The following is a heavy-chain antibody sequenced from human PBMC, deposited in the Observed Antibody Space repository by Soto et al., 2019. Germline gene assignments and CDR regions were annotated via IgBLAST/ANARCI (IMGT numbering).Heavy chain of an antibody. CDR3: ARTAPMDAGDKYYYDF. D-gene: IGHD3-16*01. Sequence: SAKVSCKASGSTFSTCCISWVRQAPGQGLEWMGGIIPFFGTAKYSQKFEDRITITADESTNTVYMDLRSLTSEDTAIYYCARTAPMDAGDKYYYDFWGQGALVTVSS. J-gene: IGHJ4*02. CDR2: IIPFFGTA. CDR1: GSTFSTCC. V-gene: IGHV1-69*13.